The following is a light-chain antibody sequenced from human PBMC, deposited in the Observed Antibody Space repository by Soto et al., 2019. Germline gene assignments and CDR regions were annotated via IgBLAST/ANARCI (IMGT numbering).Light chain of an antibody. J-gene: IGKJ1*01. Sequence: DIQMTQSPSSLSASVGDRVTITCRASQDISNYLAWYQQKPGKVPKLLIYAASTLQSGVPSRFSGSGSGTDFPLTISRLRAKDAATDYCQKYNSPPRTFGQRTKVEIK. V-gene: IGKV1-27*01. CDR1: QDISNY. CDR2: AAS. CDR3: QKYNSPPRT.